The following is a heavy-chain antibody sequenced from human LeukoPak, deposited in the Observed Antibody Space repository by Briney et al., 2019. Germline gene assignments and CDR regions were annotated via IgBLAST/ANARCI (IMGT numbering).Heavy chain of an antibody. D-gene: IGHD4-11*01. V-gene: IGHV1-18*01. J-gene: IGHJ4*02. Sequence: ASVKVSCKASGYTFTSYGISWVRQAPGQGLEWMGWISAYNGNTNYAQKLQGRVTMTTDTSTSTAYMELRSLRSDDTAVYYCARDLYMTTVTFPSFDYWGQGTLVTVSS. CDR1: GYTFTSYG. CDR3: ARDLYMTTVTFPSFDY. CDR2: ISAYNGNT.